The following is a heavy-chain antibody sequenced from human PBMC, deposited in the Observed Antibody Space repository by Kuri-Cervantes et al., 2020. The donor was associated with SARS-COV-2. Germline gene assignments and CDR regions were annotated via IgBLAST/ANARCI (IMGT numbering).Heavy chain of an antibody. V-gene: IGHV1-24*01. CDR3: ARSSGYYRRWYFDL. CDR1: GYTLTELS. CDR2: FDPEDGET. J-gene: IGHJ2*01. Sequence: ASVKVSCKVSGYTLTELSMHWVRQAPGKGLEWMGGFDPEDGETIYAQKCQGRVTMTEDTSTDTAYMELSSLRSEDTAVYYCARSSGYYRRWYFDLWGRGTLVTVSS. D-gene: IGHD3-22*01.